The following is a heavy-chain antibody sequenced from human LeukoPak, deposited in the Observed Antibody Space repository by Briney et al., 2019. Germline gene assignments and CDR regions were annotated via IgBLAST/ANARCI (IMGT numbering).Heavy chain of an antibody. CDR2: ISSSGKTI. Sequence: GGSLRLSCAASGFTFSSYEMNWVRQAPGKGLEWISYISSSGKTIYYADSVKGRFTISRHNAKNSLYLQMNSLRAEDTAVYYCARAIFGNIAVAGEPSRDYWGQGTLVTVSS. V-gene: IGHV3-48*03. D-gene: IGHD6-19*01. J-gene: IGHJ4*02. CDR3: ARAIFGNIAVAGEPSRDY. CDR1: GFTFSSYE.